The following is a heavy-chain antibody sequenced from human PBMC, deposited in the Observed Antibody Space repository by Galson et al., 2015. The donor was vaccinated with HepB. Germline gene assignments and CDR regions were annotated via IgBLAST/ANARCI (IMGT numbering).Heavy chain of an antibody. J-gene: IGHJ4*02. Sequence: SLRLSCAASGFTFSSYAMHWVRQAPGKGLEWVAVISYDGSNKYYADSVKGRFTISRDNSKNTLYLQMNSLRAEDTAVYYCARDGSISYYFDYWGQGTLVTVSS. CDR1: GFTFSSYA. V-gene: IGHV3-30-3*01. D-gene: IGHD5-12*01. CDR3: ARDGSISYYFDY. CDR2: ISYDGSNK.